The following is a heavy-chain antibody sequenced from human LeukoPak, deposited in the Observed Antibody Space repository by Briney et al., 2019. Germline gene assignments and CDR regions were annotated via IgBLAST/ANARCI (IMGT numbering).Heavy chain of an antibody. CDR3: TRVGDDYPY. Sequence: ASVKVSCKASGYIFTAYYLHWVRQAPGQKPEWKGWIKANSGDTNYAQKFQGRVTMTRDTSISTVYMELSGLTADDTAVYYCTRVGDDYPYWGQGTLVTVSS. V-gene: IGHV1-2*02. D-gene: IGHD5-24*01. CDR1: GYIFTAYY. J-gene: IGHJ4*02. CDR2: IKANSGDT.